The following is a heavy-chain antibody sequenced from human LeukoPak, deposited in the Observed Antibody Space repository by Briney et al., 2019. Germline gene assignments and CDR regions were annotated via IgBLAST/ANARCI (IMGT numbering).Heavy chain of an antibody. CDR2: INPSGGSR. J-gene: IGHJ4*02. CDR3: ARGFTFFGVEFFDH. CDR1: GYTFTTYY. Sequence: GASVKVSCKASGYTFTTYYMHWVRQAPGQGLEWMGIINPSGGSRNYAQTFQGRVTMTRDTSTSTVYMELSSLTSEDTAVYYCARGFTFFGVEFFDHWGQGTLVTVSS. V-gene: IGHV1-46*01. D-gene: IGHD3-3*01.